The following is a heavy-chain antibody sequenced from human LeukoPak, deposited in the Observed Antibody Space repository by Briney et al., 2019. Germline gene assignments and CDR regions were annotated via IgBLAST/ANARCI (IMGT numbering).Heavy chain of an antibody. CDR3: AISYSNSWYDY. CDR1: GGSISSYY. Sequence: SETLSLTCTVSGGSISSYYWSWIRKPPGKGLEWIGYIYYSGSTNYNPSLKSRVTISVDTSKNQFSLKLSSVTAADTAVYYCAISYSNSWYDYWGQGTLVTVSS. CDR2: IYYSGST. V-gene: IGHV4-59*01. D-gene: IGHD6-13*01. J-gene: IGHJ4*02.